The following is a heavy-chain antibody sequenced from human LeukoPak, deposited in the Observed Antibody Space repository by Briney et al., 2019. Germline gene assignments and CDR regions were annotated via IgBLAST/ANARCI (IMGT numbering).Heavy chain of an antibody. D-gene: IGHD6-13*01. CDR2: TSSSGTTT. Sequence: GGSLRLSCAASGFTFSSYSMNWVRQAPGKGLEWVSFTSSSGTTTYYADSVKGRFTISRDNAKNSLYLQMNSLRAEDTALYYCARDRGSSWYVPFDYWGQGTLVTVSS. V-gene: IGHV3-48*01. CDR3: ARDRGSSWYVPFDY. J-gene: IGHJ4*02. CDR1: GFTFSSYS.